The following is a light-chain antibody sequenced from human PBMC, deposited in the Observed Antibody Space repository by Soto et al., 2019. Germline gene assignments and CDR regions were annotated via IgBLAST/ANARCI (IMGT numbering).Light chain of an antibody. Sequence: EIVMTQSPATLSVSPGERATLSCRASQSISTELAWYQQKPGQPPRLLIYSASTRATGVPARFTGSGSGSELALNIRELQSEDFAVYYCQPGHNWPLTFGQGTRLEI. CDR1: QSISTE. J-gene: IGKJ2*01. V-gene: IGKV3-15*01. CDR2: SAS. CDR3: QPGHNWPLT.